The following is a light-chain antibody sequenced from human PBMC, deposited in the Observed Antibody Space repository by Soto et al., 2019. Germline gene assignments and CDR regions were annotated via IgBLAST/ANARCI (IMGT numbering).Light chain of an antibody. Sequence: SVLTQPPSASGTPGQRVTISCSGSGSNIGSNTVNWYQQLPGTAPKLLIYSNNQRPSGVPDRFSGSKSGTSASLAISGLQSEDEADYYCAAWDDSLNGVVFGGGTQLTVL. J-gene: IGLJ2*01. V-gene: IGLV1-44*01. CDR2: SNN. CDR1: GSNIGSNT. CDR3: AAWDDSLNGVV.